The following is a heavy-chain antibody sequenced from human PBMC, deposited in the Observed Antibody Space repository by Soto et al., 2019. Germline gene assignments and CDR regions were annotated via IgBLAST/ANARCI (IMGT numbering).Heavy chain of an antibody. CDR2: IYHSGTT. CDR3: ARGSDEGEADY. CDR1: GGSISSGGYS. J-gene: IGHJ4*02. Sequence: PSETLSLTCAVSGGSISSGGYSWSWIRQPPGKGLEWIGYIYHSGTTYYNPSLKSRVTISVDRSKNQFSLKLSSVTAVDTAVYYCARGSDEGEADYWGQGTLVTVSS. V-gene: IGHV4-30-2*01.